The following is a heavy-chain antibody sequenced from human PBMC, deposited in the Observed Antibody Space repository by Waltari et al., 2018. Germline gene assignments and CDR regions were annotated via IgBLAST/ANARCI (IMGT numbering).Heavy chain of an antibody. CDR1: GFTFSSYS. CDR3: ARGLRFLEWLFDY. CDR2: ISRWGSYI. V-gene: IGHV3-21*01. D-gene: IGHD3-3*01. J-gene: IGHJ4*02. Sequence: EVQLVESGGGLVKPGGSLRLSCAASGFTFSSYSMNLVRQAPGQGLEWVSSISRWGSYIYYADSVKGRFTISRDNAKNSLYLQMNSLRAEDTAVYYWARGLRFLEWLFDYWGQGTLVTVSS.